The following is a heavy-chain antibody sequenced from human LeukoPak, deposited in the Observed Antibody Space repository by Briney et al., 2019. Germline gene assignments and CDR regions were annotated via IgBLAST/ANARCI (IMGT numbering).Heavy chain of an antibody. J-gene: IGHJ4*02. D-gene: IGHD5-18*01. Sequence: GGSLRLSCAASVITFSSYAISWVRQAPGKGLEWVSIISASGHISNYADSVKGRFTISRDNAKNSVYLQMNSLRAEDTAVYYCARGIYSSGSRSFDYWGQGTLVTVSS. CDR2: ISASGHIS. CDR1: VITFSSYA. CDR3: ARGIYSSGSRSFDY. V-gene: IGHV3-23*01.